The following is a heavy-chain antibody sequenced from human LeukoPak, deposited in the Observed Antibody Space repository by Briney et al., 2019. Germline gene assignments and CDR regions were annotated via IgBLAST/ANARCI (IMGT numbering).Heavy chain of an antibody. CDR2: INGGGDNA. J-gene: IGHJ4*02. CDR3: AKTNGYFDS. CDR1: GFTFSNYA. V-gene: IGHV3-23*01. Sequence: GGSLRLSRAASGFTFSNYAMTWLRQAPGKGLECVSGINGGGDNAYYTNSVKGRFTISRDNSKNTLYLQMNSLRAEDTAVYYCAKTNGYFDSWGQGTLVTVSS.